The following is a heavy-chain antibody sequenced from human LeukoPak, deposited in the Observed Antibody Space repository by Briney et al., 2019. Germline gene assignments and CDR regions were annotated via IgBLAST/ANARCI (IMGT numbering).Heavy chain of an antibody. J-gene: IGHJ6*02. CDR3: ARDLIRIQLWPYGMDV. CDR1: GFTFSSYG. CDR2: IWNDGSNK. D-gene: IGHD5-18*01. V-gene: IGHV3-30*19. Sequence: GRSLRLSCAASGFTFSSYGMHWVRQAPGKGLEWVAVIWNDGSNKYYADSVKGRFTISRDNSKNTLYLQMNSLRAEDTAVYYCARDLIRIQLWPYGMDVWGQGTTVTVSS.